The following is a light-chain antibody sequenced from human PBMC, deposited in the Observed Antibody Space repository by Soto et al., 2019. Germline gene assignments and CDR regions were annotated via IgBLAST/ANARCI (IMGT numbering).Light chain of an antibody. V-gene: IGKV3-11*01. CDR2: DAF. CDR1: QSISNS. CDR3: QHRFSWPPA. J-gene: IGKJ1*01. Sequence: EIVLTQSTATVCASPGERAGLSCRASQSISNSLAWYQQKPGQAPRLIINDAFNRATGIPARFSGSGSGTDFTLTISGLEPEDFAVYYCQHRFSWPPAFGQGTKVDNK.